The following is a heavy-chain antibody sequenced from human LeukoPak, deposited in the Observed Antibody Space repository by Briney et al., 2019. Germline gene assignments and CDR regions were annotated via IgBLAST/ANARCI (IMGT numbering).Heavy chain of an antibody. CDR1: GFTVSSNY. CDR3: ARASGSGWSRTRDCFMDV. Sequence: PGGSLRLSCAASGFTVSSNYMSWVRQAPGKGLEWVSVIYSGGSTYYADSVKGRFTISRDNSKNTLYLQMNSLRAEDTAVYYCARASGSGWSRTRDCFMDVWGKGTTVTVSS. J-gene: IGHJ6*03. V-gene: IGHV3-66*02. CDR2: IYSGGST. D-gene: IGHD6-19*01.